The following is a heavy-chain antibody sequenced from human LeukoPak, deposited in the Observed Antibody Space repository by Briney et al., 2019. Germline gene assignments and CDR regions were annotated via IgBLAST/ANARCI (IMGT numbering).Heavy chain of an antibody. D-gene: IGHD6-6*01. J-gene: IGHJ4*02. Sequence: PSETLSLTCTVSGGSISSYYWRWIRQPPGKGLEWIGYIYFSGSTDYNPSLKSRVTISVDTSKNQFSLKLSSVTAADTAVYYCATSEYSSSSGHFDYWGPGTLVTVSS. V-gene: IGHV4-59*08. CDR2: IYFSGST. CDR1: GGSISSYY. CDR3: ATSEYSSSSGHFDY.